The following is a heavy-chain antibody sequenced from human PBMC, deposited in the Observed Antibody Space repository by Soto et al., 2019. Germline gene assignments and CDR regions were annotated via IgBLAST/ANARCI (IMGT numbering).Heavy chain of an antibody. CDR1: GGSISSGGYY. CDR3: ACIVSSAHGEFSD. CDR2: IYYSGST. J-gene: IGHJ4*02. D-gene: IGHD3-10*01. V-gene: IGHV4-31*03. Sequence: QVQLQESGPGLVKPSQTLSLTCTVSGGSISSGGYYWSWIRQHPGKGLEWIGYIYYSGSTYYNPSLKSRVTISVDTSKNQFSLKLSSVTAADTDVYYCACIVSSAHGEFSDWGQGTLVTVSS.